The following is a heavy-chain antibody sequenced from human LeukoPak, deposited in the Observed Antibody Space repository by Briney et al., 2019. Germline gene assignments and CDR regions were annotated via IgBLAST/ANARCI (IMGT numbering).Heavy chain of an antibody. Sequence: ASVKVSCKASGYTFTGYYMHWVRQAPGQGLERMGWINPSSGGTNYAQKFQGRVTMTRDTSISTAYMELSRLRSDDTAVYYCARDRSPRPHFDYWGQGTLVTVSS. J-gene: IGHJ4*02. CDR1: GYTFTGYY. CDR3: ARDRSPRPHFDY. CDR2: INPSSGGT. V-gene: IGHV1-2*02.